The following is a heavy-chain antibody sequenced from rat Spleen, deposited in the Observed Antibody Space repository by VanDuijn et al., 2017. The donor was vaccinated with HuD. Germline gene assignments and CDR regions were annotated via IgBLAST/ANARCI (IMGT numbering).Heavy chain of an antibody. CDR3: TRSPTVAGVMDA. CDR2: MWSDGDT. D-gene: IGHD1-3*01. CDR1: GFSLTSYH. J-gene: IGHJ4*01. Sequence: QVQLKESGPGLVQPSQTLSLTCTVSGFSLTSYHVHWVRQPPGKGLEWMGVMWSDGDTSYNSALKSRLSISRDTSKSQVFLKMNSLQTEDTAIYFCTRSPTVAGVMDAWGQGASVTVSS. V-gene: IGHV2-32*01.